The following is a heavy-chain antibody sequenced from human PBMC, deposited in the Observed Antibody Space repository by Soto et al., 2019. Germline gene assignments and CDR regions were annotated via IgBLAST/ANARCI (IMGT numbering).Heavy chain of an antibody. D-gene: IGHD3-3*01. CDR2: IGYDVSNK. CDR3: ARGSRSGFDFDY. V-gene: IGHV3-33*01. CDR1: GLTFSRYG. Sequence: QVQLVEAGGGMVQPGRSLRLSCAASGLTFSRYGMNWVRKAPGKGLELLAVIGYDVSNKYYADSVKGRFTISRDNSKNTLYLQMNSLRAEDTAVYYCARGSRSGFDFDYWGQGTLVTVSS. J-gene: IGHJ4*02.